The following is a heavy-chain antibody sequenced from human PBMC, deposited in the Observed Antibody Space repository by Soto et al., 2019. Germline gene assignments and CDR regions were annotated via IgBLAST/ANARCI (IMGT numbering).Heavy chain of an antibody. D-gene: IGHD3-9*01. J-gene: IGHJ5*02. V-gene: IGHV3-7*01. Sequence: SLRLSCAASGFTFSSYWMSWVRQAPGKGLEWVANIKQDGSEKYYVDSVKGRFTISRDNAKNSLYLQMNSLRAEDTAVYYCARDRYFDWLMGLDWFDPWGQGTLVTVSS. CDR1: GFTFSSYW. CDR3: ARDRYFDWLMGLDWFDP. CDR2: IKQDGSEK.